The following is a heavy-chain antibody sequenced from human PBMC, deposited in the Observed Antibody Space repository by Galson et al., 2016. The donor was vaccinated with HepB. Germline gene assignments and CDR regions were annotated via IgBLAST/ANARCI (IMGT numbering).Heavy chain of an antibody. D-gene: IGHD3-9*01. CDR1: GFTFNRRW. CDR2: ISNDGGIT. CDR3: ARVELGSVYSIDS. Sequence: SLRLSCAASGFTFNRRWMHWVRQAPGKGLVWVSRISNDGGITTYVDSAKGRFTISRDNAKNTLYLQMNSLRAEDTAVYYCARVELGSVYSIDSWGQGTLVIVSS. J-gene: IGHJ4*02. V-gene: IGHV3-74*01.